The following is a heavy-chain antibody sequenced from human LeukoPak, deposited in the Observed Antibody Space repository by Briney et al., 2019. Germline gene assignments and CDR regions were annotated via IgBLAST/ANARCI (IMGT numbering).Heavy chain of an antibody. CDR3: ATDSGSPFDY. D-gene: IGHD1-26*01. Sequence: ASVKVSCKVSGYTLTELSMHWVRQAPGKGLEWMGGFDPEDGETIHAQKFQGRVTMTEDTTTDTAYMELSSLRSEDTAVYYCATDSGSPFDYWGQGTLVTVSS. CDR1: GYTLTELS. CDR2: FDPEDGET. J-gene: IGHJ4*02. V-gene: IGHV1-24*01.